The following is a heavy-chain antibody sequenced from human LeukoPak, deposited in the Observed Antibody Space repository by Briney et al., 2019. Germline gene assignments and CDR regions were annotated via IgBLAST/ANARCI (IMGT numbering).Heavy chain of an antibody. Sequence: GGSLRLSCAASGFSFNTHTLAWVRQVPGKGLEWVSYISGSTTVIHYADSVKGRFTISRDNAKNSLYLQMSSLKVEDTAIYYCARGLYYMDVWGNGTTVTVSS. CDR2: ISGSTTVI. CDR1: GFSFNTHT. J-gene: IGHJ6*03. CDR3: ARGLYYMDV. V-gene: IGHV3-48*01.